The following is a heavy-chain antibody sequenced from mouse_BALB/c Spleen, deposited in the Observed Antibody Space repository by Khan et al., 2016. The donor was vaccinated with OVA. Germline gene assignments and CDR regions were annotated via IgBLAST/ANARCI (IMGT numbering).Heavy chain of an antibody. J-gene: IGHJ1*01. CDR2: VNPNNGGT. CDR1: GYSFTGYY. V-gene: IGHV1-26*01. CDR3: ALYHGYFDV. Sequence: EVQLQQSGPDLVKPGASMKISCKASGYSFTGYYIHWVKQSHGKSLEWIGRVNPNNGGTSYNQKFKGKAILTVDKSSNTAYMELRSLTSEDSAVYSWALYHGYFDVWGAGTTVTVSS. D-gene: IGHD1-1*01.